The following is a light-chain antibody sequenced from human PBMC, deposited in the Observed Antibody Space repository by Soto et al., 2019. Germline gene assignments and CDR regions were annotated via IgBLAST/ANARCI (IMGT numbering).Light chain of an antibody. V-gene: IGKV3-15*01. CDR2: GAF. CDR1: QSGLSK. CDR3: QQYNNWPIT. J-gene: IGKJ5*01. Sequence: EIGMTQSPATLSVSPGERATFSCRASQSGLSKLAWYQQKPGQAPRLLIYGAFTRANDIPGRFSGSGSGPEFTLTISSLRSEDFAVYHCQQYNNWPITFGQGTRLDIK.